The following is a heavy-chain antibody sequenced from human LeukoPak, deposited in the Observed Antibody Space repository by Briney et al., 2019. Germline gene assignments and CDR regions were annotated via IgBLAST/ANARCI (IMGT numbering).Heavy chain of an antibody. V-gene: IGHV4-59*01. CDR3: ARDLEAAAGTGIYWYFDL. D-gene: IGHD6-13*01. J-gene: IGHJ2*01. CDR2: IYYSGST. CDR1: GGSISSYY. Sequence: SETLSLTCTVSGGSISSYYWSWIRQPPGKGLEWIGYIYYSGSTNYSPSLKSRVTISVDTSKNQFSLKLSSVTAADTAVYYCARDLEAAAGTGIYWYFDLWGRGTLVTVSS.